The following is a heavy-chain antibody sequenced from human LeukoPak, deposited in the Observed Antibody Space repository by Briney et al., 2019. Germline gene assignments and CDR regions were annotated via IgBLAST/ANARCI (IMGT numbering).Heavy chain of an antibody. CDR2: MNPNSGNT. J-gene: IGHJ4*02. Sequence: GASVKVSCKASGYTFTSYDINWVRQATGQGLEWMGWMNPNSGNTGYAQKFEGRVTMTRNSSISTAYMELSSLRSEDTAVYYCARGGCGSEPSDYWGQGTLVTVSS. CDR3: ARGGCGSEPSDY. D-gene: IGHD3-10*01. V-gene: IGHV1-8*01. CDR1: GYTFTSYD.